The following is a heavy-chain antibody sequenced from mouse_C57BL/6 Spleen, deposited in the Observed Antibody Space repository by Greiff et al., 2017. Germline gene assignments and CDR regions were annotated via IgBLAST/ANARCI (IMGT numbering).Heavy chain of an antibody. CDR1: GYTFTDYN. J-gene: IGHJ1*03. CDR2: INPNNGGT. Sequence: VQLQQSGPELVKPGASVKMSCKASGYTFTDYNMHWVKQSHGKSLEWIGYINPNNGGTSYNQKFKGKATLTVNKSSSTAYMELRSLTSEDSAVYYCARGYYGSIQGYFDVWGTGTTVTVSS. D-gene: IGHD1-1*01. CDR3: ARGYYGSIQGYFDV. V-gene: IGHV1-22*01.